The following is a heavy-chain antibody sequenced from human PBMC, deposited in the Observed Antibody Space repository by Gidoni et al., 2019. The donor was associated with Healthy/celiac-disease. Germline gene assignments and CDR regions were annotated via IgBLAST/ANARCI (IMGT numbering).Heavy chain of an antibody. CDR3: ARDTVKVGAIEEYFDY. CDR2: ISSSGSTI. Sequence: EVQLVESGGGLVQPGGSLRLSCAASGFTFSSYEMNWVRQAPGKGLEWVSYISSSGSTIYYADSVKGRFTISRDNAKNSLYLQMNSLRAEDTAVYYCARDTVKVGAIEEYFDYWGQGTLVTVSS. V-gene: IGHV3-48*03. D-gene: IGHD1-26*01. J-gene: IGHJ4*02. CDR1: GFTFSSYE.